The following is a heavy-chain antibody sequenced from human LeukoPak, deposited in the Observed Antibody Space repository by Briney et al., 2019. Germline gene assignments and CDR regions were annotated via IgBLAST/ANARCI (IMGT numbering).Heavy chain of an antibody. J-gene: IGHJ4*02. D-gene: IGHD2-15*01. CDR2: ISSSSSTI. V-gene: IGHV3-48*01. CDR1: GLVFTSYR. CDR3: ARARVSYSQSYFDY. Sequence: GSLRLSCPAPGLVFTSYRMNWVRPAPGKGLEWVSYISSSSSTIYYPDSVKGRITISRDNAKNSVFLQMNSLRVEDTAVYFSARARVSYSQSYFDYWGRGTLVTVSS.